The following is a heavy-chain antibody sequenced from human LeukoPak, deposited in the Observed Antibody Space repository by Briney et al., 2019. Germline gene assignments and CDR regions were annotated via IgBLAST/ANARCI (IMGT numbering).Heavy chain of an antibody. CDR2: ISGVGVTT. Sequence: PGGSLRLSCAASGVTLRSYTMSWVRQAPGKGLEWVSTISGVGVTTYYADSVKGRFTISRDNSQNTLYLQMTSLRVEDTAVYYCATRPPIVPAPYYSDYWGQGALVTVSS. J-gene: IGHJ4*02. V-gene: IGHV3-23*01. CDR3: ATRPPIVPAPYYSDY. D-gene: IGHD2-2*01. CDR1: GVTLRSYT.